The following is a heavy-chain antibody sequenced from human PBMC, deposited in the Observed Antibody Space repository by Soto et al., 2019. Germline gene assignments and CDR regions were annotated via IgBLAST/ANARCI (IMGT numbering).Heavy chain of an antibody. CDR1: GGSISSYY. CDR2: IYYSGST. CDR3: ARSPDYDFWSGPFGYYYYGMDV. D-gene: IGHD3-3*01. V-gene: IGHV4-59*01. Sequence: SETLSLTCTVSGGSISSYYWSWIRQPPGKGLEWIGYIYYSGSTNYNPSLKSRVTISVDTSKNQFSLKLSSVTAADTAVYYCARSPDYDFWSGPFGYYYYGMDVWGQGTTVTVS. J-gene: IGHJ6*02.